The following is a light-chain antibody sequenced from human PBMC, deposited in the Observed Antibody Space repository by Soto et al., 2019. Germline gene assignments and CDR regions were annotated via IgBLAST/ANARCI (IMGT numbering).Light chain of an antibody. CDR2: DAS. V-gene: IGKV1-5*01. CDR3: QQYNSYSRT. CDR1: QSISSW. Sequence: DIQMTQSPSTLSASVGDRVTITCRASQSISSWLAWYRQKPGKAPKLLIYDASSLESGVPSRFSGSGSGTEFTLTISSLQPDDFANYYCQQYNSYSRTFGQGTKV. J-gene: IGKJ1*01.